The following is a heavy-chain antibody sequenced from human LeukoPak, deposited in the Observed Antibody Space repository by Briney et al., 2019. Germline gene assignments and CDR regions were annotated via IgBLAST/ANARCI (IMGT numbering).Heavy chain of an antibody. CDR3: ARQTGHRGYSYLEAFDI. Sequence: EASVKVSCKASGGTFSSYAISWVRQAPGQGLEWMGRIIPIFGTANCAQKFQGRVTITTDESTSTAYMELSSLRSEDTAVYYCARQTGHRGYSYLEAFDIWGQGTMVTVSS. CDR1: GGTFSSYA. J-gene: IGHJ3*02. D-gene: IGHD5-18*01. CDR2: IIPIFGTA. V-gene: IGHV1-69*05.